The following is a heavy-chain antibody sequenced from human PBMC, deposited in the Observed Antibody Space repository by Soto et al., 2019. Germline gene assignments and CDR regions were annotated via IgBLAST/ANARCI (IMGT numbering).Heavy chain of an antibody. Sequence: GGSLRLSCVASGFTFTNYWMTWVRQVPGKGLEWVANIKQDGSDKQYVDSVKGRFSISRDNAKNSAYLQMNSLRVEDTAVYYCITTTRYTPFDYWGQGTLVTVSS. CDR3: ITTTRYTPFDY. J-gene: IGHJ4*02. CDR2: IKQDGSDK. V-gene: IGHV3-7*03. CDR1: GFTFTNYW. D-gene: IGHD1-1*01.